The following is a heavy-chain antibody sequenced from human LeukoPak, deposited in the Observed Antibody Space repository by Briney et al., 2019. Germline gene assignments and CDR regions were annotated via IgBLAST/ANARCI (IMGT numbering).Heavy chain of an antibody. CDR3: ARVYGNDAFDI. Sequence: RGRSLILSCAASGFTFSSYGMHWVRQAPGKGLEWVAVIWYDGSNKYYADSMKGRFTISRDNSKNTLYLQMNSLRAEDTAVYYCARVYGNDAFDIWGQGTMVTVSS. J-gene: IGHJ3*02. CDR1: GFTFSSYG. D-gene: IGHD3-16*01. V-gene: IGHV3-33*01. CDR2: IWYDGSNK.